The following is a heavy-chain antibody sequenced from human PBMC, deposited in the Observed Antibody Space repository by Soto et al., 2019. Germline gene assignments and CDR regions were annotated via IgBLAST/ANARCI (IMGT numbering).Heavy chain of an antibody. J-gene: IGHJ4*02. CDR1: GGSISSYY. V-gene: IGHV4-59*08. CDR3: ARHVGYDILTRYSGVVDY. CDR2: IYYSGST. D-gene: IGHD3-9*01. Sequence: QVQLQESGPGLVKPSETLSLTCTVSGGSISSYYWSWIRQPPGKGLEWIGYIYYSGSTNYNPSLKSRVTISVDTSKNQFSLKLSSVTAADTAVYYCARHVGYDILTRYSGVVDYWGQGTLVTVSS.